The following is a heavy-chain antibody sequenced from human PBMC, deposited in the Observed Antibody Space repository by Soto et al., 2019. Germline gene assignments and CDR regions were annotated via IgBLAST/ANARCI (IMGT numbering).Heavy chain of an antibody. CDR1: GFTFSNYA. CDR2: ISSGGGSP. J-gene: IGHJ4*02. CDR3: ARAIRGFSYVVDY. Sequence: GGSLRLSCAASGFTFSNYAMSWVRQAPGKGLEWVSGISSGGGSPYNADSVKGRFSISRDNSKNTLYLQMSSLSDEDTAVYYCARAIRGFSYVVDYWGQGTLVTVSS. D-gene: IGHD5-18*01. V-gene: IGHV3-23*01.